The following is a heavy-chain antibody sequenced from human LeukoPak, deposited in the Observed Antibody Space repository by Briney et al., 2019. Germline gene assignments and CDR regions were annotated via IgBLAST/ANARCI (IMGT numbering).Heavy chain of an antibody. J-gene: IGHJ5*02. CDR3: ARAYDFWSDNWFDP. Sequence: PSETLSLTCTVSGGSISSYYWSWIRQPPGKGLEWIGCIYYSGSTNYNPSLKSRVTISVDTSKNQFSLKLSSVTAADTAVYYCARAYDFWSDNWFDPWGQGTLVTVS. CDR1: GGSISSYY. V-gene: IGHV4-59*01. CDR2: IYYSGST. D-gene: IGHD3-3*01.